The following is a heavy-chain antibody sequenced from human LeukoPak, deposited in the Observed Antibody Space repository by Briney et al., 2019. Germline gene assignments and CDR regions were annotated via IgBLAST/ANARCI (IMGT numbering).Heavy chain of an antibody. CDR2: ISSSSSYI. V-gene: IGHV3-21*01. CDR1: GFTFGSYS. D-gene: IGHD2-2*01. CDR3: ARDYCSSTSCYFDY. Sequence: GGSLRLSCAASGFTFGSYSMNWVRQAPGKGLEWVSSISSSSSYIYYADSVKGRFTISRDNAKNSLYLQMNSLRAEDTAVYYCARDYCSSTSCYFDYWGQGTMVTVSS. J-gene: IGHJ4*03.